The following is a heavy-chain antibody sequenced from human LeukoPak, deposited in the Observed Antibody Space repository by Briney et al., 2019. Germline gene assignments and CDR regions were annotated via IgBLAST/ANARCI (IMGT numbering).Heavy chain of an antibody. CDR3: ARAGSGYSANGMDV. CDR1: GFTSSSYS. V-gene: IGHV3-21*01. Sequence: GGSLRLSCAASGFTSSSYSMNWVRQAPGKGLEWVSSISSSSSYIYYADSVKGRFTISRDNAKNSLYLQMNSLRAEDTAVYYCARAGSGYSANGMDVWGQGTTVTVSS. CDR2: ISSSSSYI. D-gene: IGHD3-22*01. J-gene: IGHJ6*02.